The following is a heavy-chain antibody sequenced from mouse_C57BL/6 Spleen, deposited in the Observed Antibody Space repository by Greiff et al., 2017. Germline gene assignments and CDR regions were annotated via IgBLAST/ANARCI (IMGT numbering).Heavy chain of an antibody. J-gene: IGHJ2*01. D-gene: IGHD2-3*01. CDR2: IDPSDSET. Sequence: VQLQQPGAELVRPGSSVKLSCKASGYTFTSYWMHWVKQRPIQGLEWIGNIDPSDSETHYNQKFKDKATLTVDKSSSTAYMQLRSLTSEDSAVYCCARRGGYYHFDYWGQGTTLTVAS. V-gene: IGHV1-52*01. CDR1: GYTFTSYW. CDR3: ARRGGYYHFDY.